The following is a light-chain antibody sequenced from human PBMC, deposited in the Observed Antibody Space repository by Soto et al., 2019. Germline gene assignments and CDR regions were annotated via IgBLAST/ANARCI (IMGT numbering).Light chain of an antibody. Sequence: QSVLTQPASLSGSPGQSITISCTGTSSDVGAYNYVSWYQQHPGKAPKLMIYDVSSRPSGVSNRFSGSKSGYTASLTISGLQAEDEADYCCSSFTSSTTYVFGTGTKLTVL. CDR3: SSFTSSTTYV. V-gene: IGLV2-14*01. CDR1: SSDVGAYNY. CDR2: DVS. J-gene: IGLJ1*01.